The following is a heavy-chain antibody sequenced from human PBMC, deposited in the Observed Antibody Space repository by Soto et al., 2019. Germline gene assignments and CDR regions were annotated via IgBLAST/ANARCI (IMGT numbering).Heavy chain of an antibody. D-gene: IGHD5-18*01. V-gene: IGHV4-31*03. CDR3: ARGSAKVGRGYFDY. Sequence: SETLSLTCTVSGGSISSGGYYWSWIRQHPGKGLEWIGYIYYSGSTYYNPSLKSRVTISVDTSKNQFSLKLSSVTAADTAVYYCARGSAKVGRGYFDYWGQGTLVTVSS. J-gene: IGHJ4*02. CDR2: IYYSGST. CDR1: GGSISSGGYY.